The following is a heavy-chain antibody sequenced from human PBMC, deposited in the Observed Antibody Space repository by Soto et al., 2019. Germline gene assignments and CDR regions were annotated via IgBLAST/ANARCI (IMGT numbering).Heavy chain of an antibody. J-gene: IGHJ4*02. CDR3: ATTTSGWGALDY. Sequence: QVQLVQSGAEVKEPGSSVKVSCKASGGTFSSYTFTWVRQAPGQGLECMGGISATFGTTNYAQKFQGRITVTADKTTNTVDMELTNLRSDDTAVYYCATTTSGWGALDYWGQGTLVTVTT. D-gene: IGHD6-19*01. V-gene: IGHV1-69*14. CDR2: ISATFGTT. CDR1: GGTFSSYT.